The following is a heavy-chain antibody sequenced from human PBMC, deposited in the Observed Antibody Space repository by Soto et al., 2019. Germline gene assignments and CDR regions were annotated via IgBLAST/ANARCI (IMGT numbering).Heavy chain of an antibody. D-gene: IGHD6-6*01. CDR2: INHSGST. CDR3: AKTSSSSRSFDY. Sequence: PSETLSLTCAVYGGSFSGYYWSWIRQPPGKGLEWIGEINHSGSTNYNPSLKSRVTISVDTSKSQFSLKLSSVTAADTAVYYCAKTSSSSRSFDYWGQGTLVTVSS. J-gene: IGHJ4*02. V-gene: IGHV4-34*01. CDR1: GGSFSGYY.